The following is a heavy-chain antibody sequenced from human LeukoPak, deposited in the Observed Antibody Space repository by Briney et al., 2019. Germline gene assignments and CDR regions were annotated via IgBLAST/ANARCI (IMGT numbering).Heavy chain of an antibody. CDR3: ARDFRNSGWGSDY. CDR1: GCMFSGYW. D-gene: IGHD6-19*01. J-gene: IGHJ4*02. V-gene: IGHV3-7*04. CDR2: INQDGSEK. Sequence: GGSLRLSCAASGCMFSGYWMSWVRQAPGKGLGWVANINQDGSEKYYVDSVKGRFTISRDNAKNSLFFEMNSLRVEDTSVYYCARDFRNSGWGSDYWGQGTLVTVSS.